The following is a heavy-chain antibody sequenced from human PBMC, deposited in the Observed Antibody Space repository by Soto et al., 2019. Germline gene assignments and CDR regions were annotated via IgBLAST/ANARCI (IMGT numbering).Heavy chain of an antibody. V-gene: IGHV1-69*01. J-gene: IGHJ4*02. CDR2: IIPIFGTA. CDR3: ARGRIAAAGTYCDY. D-gene: IGHD6-13*01. Sequence: SVKFSCKASGGTFSSYAISWVRQAPGQGLEWMGGIIPIFGTANYAQKFQGRVTITADESTSTAYMELSSLRSEDMAVYYCARGRIAAAGTYCDYWGQGTLVTVSS. CDR1: GGTFSSYA.